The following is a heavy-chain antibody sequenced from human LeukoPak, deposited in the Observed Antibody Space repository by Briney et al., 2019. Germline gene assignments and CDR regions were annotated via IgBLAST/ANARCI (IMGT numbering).Heavy chain of an antibody. Sequence: KESGPTLVKPTQTLTLTCTFSGFSLSTSGVGVGWIRQPPGKALEWLALIYWDDDKRYSPSLKSRLTITKDTSKNQVVLTMTNMDPVDTATYYCAHVLQFDYGDDGEFDYWGQGTLVTVSS. CDR2: IYWDDDK. D-gene: IGHD4-17*01. J-gene: IGHJ4*02. V-gene: IGHV2-5*02. CDR1: GFSLSTSGVG. CDR3: AHVLQFDYGDDGEFDY.